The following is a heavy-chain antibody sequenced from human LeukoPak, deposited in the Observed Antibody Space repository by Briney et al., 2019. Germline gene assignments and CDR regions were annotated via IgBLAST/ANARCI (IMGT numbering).Heavy chain of an antibody. CDR2: INTSGST. CDR3: ARGGLVEYSNYRYYYYYYGMDV. CDR1: GGSISSYY. J-gene: IGHJ6*02. V-gene: IGHV4-4*07. D-gene: IGHD4-11*01. Sequence: SETLSLTCTVSGGSISSYYWSWIRQPAGKGLEWIGRINTSGSTNYNPSLKSRVAMSVDTSKNQFSLKLSSVTAADTAVYYCARGGLVEYSNYRYYYYYYGMDVGGQGTTVTVSS.